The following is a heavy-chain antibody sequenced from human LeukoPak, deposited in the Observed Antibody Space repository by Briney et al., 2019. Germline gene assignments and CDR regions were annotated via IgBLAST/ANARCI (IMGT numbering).Heavy chain of an antibody. V-gene: IGHV4-34*01. CDR2: INHSGST. J-gene: IGHJ1*01. CDR3: ARGGNVVVTAVEYFQH. Sequence: SETLSLTCAVYGGSFSGYYWSWIRQPPGKGLEWIGEINHSGSTNYNPSLKSQVTISVDTSKNQFSLKLSSVTAADTAVYYCARGGNVVVTAVEYFQHWGQGTLVTVSS. D-gene: IGHD2-21*02. CDR1: GGSFSGYY.